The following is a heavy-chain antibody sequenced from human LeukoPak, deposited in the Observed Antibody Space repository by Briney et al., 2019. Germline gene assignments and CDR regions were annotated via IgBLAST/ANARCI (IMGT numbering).Heavy chain of an antibody. CDR3: AKDVGGSSPTNWFDP. CDR2: ISSSGSTI. CDR1: GFTFSDYY. J-gene: IGHJ5*02. Sequence: GGSLRLSCAASGFTFSDYYMSWIRQAPGKGLEWVSYISSSGSTIYYADSVKGRFTISRDNAKNSLYLQMNSLRAEDTAVYYCAKDVGGSSPTNWFDPWGQGTLVTVSS. D-gene: IGHD6-6*01. V-gene: IGHV3-11*01.